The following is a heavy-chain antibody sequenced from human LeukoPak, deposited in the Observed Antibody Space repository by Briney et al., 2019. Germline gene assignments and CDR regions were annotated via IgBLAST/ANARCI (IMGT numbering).Heavy chain of an antibody. V-gene: IGHV3-23*01. D-gene: IGHD3-22*01. J-gene: IGHJ4*02. CDR1: GLAFASNA. Sequence: GGSLRLSCAASGLAFASNAMTWVRRAPGKGLEWVSSIKKNGDTTYYADSVKGRFTISRDNSKNTLYLQMNSLRAEDTAVYYCANNYYDSSGYQKFDYWGQGTLVTVSS. CDR2: IKKNGDTT. CDR3: ANNYYDSSGYQKFDY.